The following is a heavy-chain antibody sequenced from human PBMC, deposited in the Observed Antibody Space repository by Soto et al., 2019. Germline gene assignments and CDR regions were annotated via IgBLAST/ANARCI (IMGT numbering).Heavy chain of an antibody. J-gene: IGHJ4*02. Sequence: PGASLKISCQGSGYSFNTYWIGWVRQMPGKGLEWMGIIFPSDSDTRYSPSFQGQVTISADKSISTAFLEWSSLKASDTAMYYCATPYADFDYWGQGTPVTVSS. CDR3: ATPYADFDY. CDR2: IFPSDSDT. D-gene: IGHD4-17*01. V-gene: IGHV5-51*01. CDR1: GYSFNTYW.